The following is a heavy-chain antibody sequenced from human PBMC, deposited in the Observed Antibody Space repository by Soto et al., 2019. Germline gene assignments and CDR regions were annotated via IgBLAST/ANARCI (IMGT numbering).Heavy chain of an antibody. CDR1: GYTFTSYD. V-gene: IGHV1-8*01. CDR3: ARDAYSRLIDY. CDR2: MNPNSGNT. D-gene: IGHD3-16*01. J-gene: IGHJ4*02. Sequence: ASVKVSCKASGYTFTSYDINWVRQATGQGLEWMGWMNPNSGNTGYAQKLQGRVTMTTDTSTSTAYMELRSLRSDDTAVYYCARDAYSRLIDYWGQGTLVTVSS.